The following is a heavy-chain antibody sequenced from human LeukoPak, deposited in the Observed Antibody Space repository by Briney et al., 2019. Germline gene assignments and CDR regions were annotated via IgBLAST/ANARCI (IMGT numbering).Heavy chain of an antibody. CDR2: INHSGST. CDR3: ARGPQVTHRGYGMDV. J-gene: IGHJ6*02. V-gene: IGHV4-34*01. CDR1: GGSFSGYY. D-gene: IGHD4-23*01. Sequence: SETLSLTCAVYGGSFSGYYWSWIRQPPGKGLEWIGEINHSGSTNYNPSPKSRVTISVDTSKNQFSLKLSSVTAADTAVYYCARGPQVTHRGYGMDVWGQGTTVTVSS.